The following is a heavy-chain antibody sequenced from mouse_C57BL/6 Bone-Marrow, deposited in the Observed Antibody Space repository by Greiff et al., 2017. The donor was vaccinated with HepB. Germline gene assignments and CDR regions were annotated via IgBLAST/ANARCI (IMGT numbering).Heavy chain of an antibody. CDR3: ARESNAYFDY. D-gene: IGHD2-5*01. Sequence: EVKLVESGGGLVKPGGSLKLSCAASGFTFSSYAMSWVRQTPDKRLEWVATISDGGSYTYYPDNVKGRFTISRDNAKNNLYLQMSHLKSEDTAMYYCARESNAYFDYWGQGTTLTVSS. CDR1: GFTFSSYA. CDR2: ISDGGSYT. J-gene: IGHJ2*01. V-gene: IGHV5-4*01.